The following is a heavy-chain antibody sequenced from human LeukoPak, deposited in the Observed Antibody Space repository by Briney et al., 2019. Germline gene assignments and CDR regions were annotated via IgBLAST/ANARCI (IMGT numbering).Heavy chain of an antibody. D-gene: IGHD6-13*01. V-gene: IGHV5-10-1*01. CDR3: AIHSSSWTFDP. CDR2: IDIPDSYT. CDR1: GYSIISSW. J-gene: IGHJ5*02. Sequence: GEPLKISSSGSGYSIISSWSIGGRRLPGKGLEGMVRIDIPDSYTNYRPSFTGHVRISGDKSISTAYLQWTSLQASDTAMYYCAIHSSSWTFDPWGQGTLVTVSS.